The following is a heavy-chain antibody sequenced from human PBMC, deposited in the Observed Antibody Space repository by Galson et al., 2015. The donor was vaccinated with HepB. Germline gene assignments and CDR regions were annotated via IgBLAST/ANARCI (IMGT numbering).Heavy chain of an antibody. V-gene: IGHV3-30*18. CDR1: GFAFRSYA. CDR3: AKDQGSYDFSYYGMDV. J-gene: IGHJ6*02. CDR2: TAYNGNRE. D-gene: IGHD5-12*01. Sequence: PLRLAGPASGFAFRSYAMHCAREAPGKGLEAVPGTAYNGNREYFGAAVRSSLTIARDIFKNPVSLAIKSLRAEDTAVYYCAKDQGSYDFSYYGMDVWGQGTTVSVSS.